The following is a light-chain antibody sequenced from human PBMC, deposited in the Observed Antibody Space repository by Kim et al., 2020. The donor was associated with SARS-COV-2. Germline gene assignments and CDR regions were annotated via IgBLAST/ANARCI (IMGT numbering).Light chain of an antibody. CDR1: FSNIGAGYD. V-gene: IGLV1-40*01. J-gene: IGLJ1*01. CDR3: QSYDSSLNIYV. CDR2: GHT. Sequence: QRVTISCTGTFSNIGAGYDVHWYQQVPGAAPKLLIYGHTNRPSGVPDRFSGSKSDTSASLAITGLQPEDEADYYCQSYDSSLNIYVFGTGTKVTVL.